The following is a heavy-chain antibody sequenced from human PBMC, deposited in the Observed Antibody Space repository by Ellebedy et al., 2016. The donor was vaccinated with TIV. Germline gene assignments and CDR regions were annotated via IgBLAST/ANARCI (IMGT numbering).Heavy chain of an antibody. CDR3: ARDQGHRTAVVGTNADY. CDR2: SWFNESQA. V-gene: IGHV3-33*01. D-gene: IGHD6-13*01. CDR1: GFTFSNLG. Sequence: PGGSLRLSCPAPGFTFSNLGMPWVSQAPVKGMGWWAFSWFNESQAIYADSGKGRFTISRDNSENTLYLQMDSLRAEDTAVYYCARDQGHRTAVVGTNADYWGQGTLVTVSS. J-gene: IGHJ4*02.